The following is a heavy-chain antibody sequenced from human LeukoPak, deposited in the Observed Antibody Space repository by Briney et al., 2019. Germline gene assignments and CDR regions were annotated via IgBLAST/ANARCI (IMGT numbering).Heavy chain of an antibody. CDR2: IYYSGST. J-gene: IGHJ5*02. V-gene: IGHV4-39*07. D-gene: IGHD6-19*01. CDR1: GGSISSSSSY. CDR3: ARSPHNSAWYEKWFDP. Sequence: KSSETLSLTCTVSGGSISSSSSYWGWIRQPPGKGLEWIGSIYYSGSTYYNPSLKSRVTVSIDSSKNQFSLKLSSVTAADTAVFYCARSPHNSAWYEKWFDPWGQGTLVTVSS.